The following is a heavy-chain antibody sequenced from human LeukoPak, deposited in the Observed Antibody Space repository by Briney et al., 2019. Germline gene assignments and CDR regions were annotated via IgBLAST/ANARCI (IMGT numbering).Heavy chain of an antibody. CDR2: ISGSGGST. Sequence: PGGSLRLSCAAFGFTFSLCAMNWVRQAPGKGLEWVSGISGSGGSTYYADSVKGRFTISRDSSKNTVYLQMNSLRAEDTAVYYCAKADGSYKTLIDYWGQGTLVTVSS. CDR1: GFTFSLCA. D-gene: IGHD3-10*01. J-gene: IGHJ4*02. V-gene: IGHV3-23*01. CDR3: AKADGSYKTLIDY.